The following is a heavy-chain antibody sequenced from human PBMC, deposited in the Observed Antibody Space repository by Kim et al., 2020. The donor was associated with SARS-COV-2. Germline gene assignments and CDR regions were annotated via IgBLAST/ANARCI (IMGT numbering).Heavy chain of an antibody. V-gene: IGHV6-1*01. Sequence: HAVSVKSRITINPDTSKNQFSLQLNSVTPEDTAVYYCARDTPGQKAFDIWGQGTMVTVSS. CDR3: ARDTPGQKAFDI. J-gene: IGHJ3*02.